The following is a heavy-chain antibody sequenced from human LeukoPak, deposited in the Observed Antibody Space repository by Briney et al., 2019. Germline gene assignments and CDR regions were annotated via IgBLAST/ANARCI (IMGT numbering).Heavy chain of an antibody. CDR1: GGSISSYY. V-gene: IGHV4-59*12. D-gene: IGHD6-13*01. Sequence: PSETLSLTCTVSGGSISSYYWSWIRQPPGKGLEWIGYIYYSGSTNYNPSLKSRVTISVDTSKNQFSLKVSSVVAADTAVYYCARGRGWYSSSWPGGYWGQGTLVTVSS. CDR2: IYYSGST. J-gene: IGHJ4*02. CDR3: ARGRGWYSSSWPGGY.